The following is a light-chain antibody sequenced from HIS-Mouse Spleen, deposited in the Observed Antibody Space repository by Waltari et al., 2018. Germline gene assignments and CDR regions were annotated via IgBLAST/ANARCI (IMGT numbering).Light chain of an antibody. V-gene: IGLV2-18*01. CDR1: STDVGSYNR. Sequence: QSALTQPPAVSGSPGQSGNICFPGTSTDVGSYNREPQDQPPPGTAPKLMIYEVSNRAPGVPDRFSGSKSSNTASLTISGLQAEDEADYYCSLYTSSSTYVFGTGTKVTVL. CDR2: EVS. J-gene: IGLJ1*01. CDR3: SLYTSSSTYV.